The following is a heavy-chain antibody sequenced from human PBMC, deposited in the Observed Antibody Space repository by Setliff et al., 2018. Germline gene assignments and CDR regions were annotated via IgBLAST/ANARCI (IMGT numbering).Heavy chain of an antibody. V-gene: IGHV1-18*01. CDR1: GYTFTRYG. J-gene: IGHJ6*02. CDR2: IGPYNGNT. CDR3: AKGGNITRETYYYYGMDV. D-gene: IGHD1-20*01. Sequence: ASVKVSCKASGYTFTRYGISWVRQAPGKGFEWMGWIGPYNGNTYYAQKFQGRVAITTXXXTSTAXXXXXXXXXXXTAVYYCAKGGNITRETYYYYGMDVWGQGTTVTVSS.